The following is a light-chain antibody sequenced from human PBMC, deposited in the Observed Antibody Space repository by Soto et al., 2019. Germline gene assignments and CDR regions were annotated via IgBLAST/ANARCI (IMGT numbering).Light chain of an antibody. J-gene: IGKJ5*01. V-gene: IGKV3-20*01. CDR1: QSVSSSY. CDR2: GAS. Sequence: EIVLTQSPGTLSLSPGERATLSCRASQSVSSSYLAWYQQKPGQAPRLLIYGASSRATGIPDRFGGSGSGTDFTLTISRLEPEDFAVYYCQQYGSSLSITFGQGTRLEIK. CDR3: QQYGSSLSIT.